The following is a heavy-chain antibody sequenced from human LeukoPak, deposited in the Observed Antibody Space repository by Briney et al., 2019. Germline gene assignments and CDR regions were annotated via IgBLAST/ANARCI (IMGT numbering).Heavy chain of an antibody. CDR2: IYFTGST. D-gene: IGHD3-10*01. J-gene: IGHJ4*02. Sequence: SETLSLTCTVSGGSISSESDSWGWIRQPPGKGLDWVGNIYFTGSTFYKSSLKSRGTISVDTSKNQFSLIINSVTAADTAVYYCVRDRGEWSYSHDYWGQGTLVTVSS. CDR1: GGSISSESDS. CDR3: VRDRGEWSYSHDY. V-gene: IGHV4-39*07.